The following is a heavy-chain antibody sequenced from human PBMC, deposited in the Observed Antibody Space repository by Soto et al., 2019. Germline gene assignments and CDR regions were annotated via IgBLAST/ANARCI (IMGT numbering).Heavy chain of an antibody. V-gene: IGHV1-69*04. CDR2: IIPILGVA. CDR1: GDTFSNHT. CDR3: ARVADMGTVTKGYDYYMDV. D-gene: IGHD4-17*01. Sequence: QVQLVQSGAEVKKPGSSVKVSCKASGDTFSNHTISWVRQAPGQGLEWMGRIIPILGVANYAQKFQGRVTITADKSTSTAYMELSSLRSADTAVYYCARVADMGTVTKGYDYYMDVWGKGTTVTVSS. J-gene: IGHJ6*03.